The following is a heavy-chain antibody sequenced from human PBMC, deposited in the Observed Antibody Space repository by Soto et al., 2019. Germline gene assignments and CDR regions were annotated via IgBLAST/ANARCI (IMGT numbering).Heavy chain of an antibody. Sequence: SETLSLTCTVSGGSISSYYWSWIRQPPGKGLEWIGYIYYSGSTNYNPSLKSRVTISVDTSKNQFSLKLSSVTAADTAVYYCARFSTVTNFDYWGQGTLVTVSS. CDR2: IYYSGST. CDR3: ARFSTVTNFDY. V-gene: IGHV4-59*08. CDR1: GGSISSYY. J-gene: IGHJ4*02. D-gene: IGHD4-17*01.